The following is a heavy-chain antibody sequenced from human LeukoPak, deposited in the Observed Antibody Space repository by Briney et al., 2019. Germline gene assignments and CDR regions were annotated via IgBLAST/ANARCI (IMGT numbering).Heavy chain of an antibody. D-gene: IGHD3-10*01. Sequence: SPSETLSLTCTVSGGSISSGSYYWSWIRQPAGKGLEWIGRIYTSGSTNYNPSLKSRVTISVDTSKNQFSLKLSSVTAADTAVYYCARELETYYYGSGSYPTHYYYYYMDVWGKGTTVTISS. V-gene: IGHV4-61*02. CDR2: IYTSGST. CDR1: GGSISSGSYY. J-gene: IGHJ6*03. CDR3: ARELETYYYGSGSYPTHYYYYYMDV.